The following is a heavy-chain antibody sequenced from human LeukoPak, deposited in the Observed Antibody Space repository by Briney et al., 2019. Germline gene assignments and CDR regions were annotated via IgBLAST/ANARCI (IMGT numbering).Heavy chain of an antibody. CDR1: GYSFASYG. CDR3: ARVGRDCSSINCYWEDWFDP. Sequence: GASVKVSCKASGYSFASYGITWVREAPGQGPEWMGWISGSTGNTHYAQNVQGRATMTTDTATSTAYMELRSLGSDDTAVYYCARVGRDCSSINCYWEDWFDPWGQGTLVIVSS. D-gene: IGHD2-2*01. J-gene: IGHJ5*02. CDR2: ISGSTGNT. V-gene: IGHV1-18*04.